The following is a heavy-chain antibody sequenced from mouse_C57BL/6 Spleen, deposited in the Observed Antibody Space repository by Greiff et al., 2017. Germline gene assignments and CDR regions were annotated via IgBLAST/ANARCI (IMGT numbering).Heavy chain of an antibody. CDR2: ISSGSSTI. D-gene: IGHD4-1*01. V-gene: IGHV5-17*01. CDR3: ARPGTGYFDD. CDR1: GFTFSDYG. Sequence: EVLLVESGGGLVKPGGSLKLSCAASGFTFSDYGMHWVRQAPEQGLEWVAYISSGSSTIYYADKVKGRFTISRDNANNTLFLQMTSLRAEDTAMYYCARPGTGYFDDWGQGTTLTVSS. J-gene: IGHJ2*01.